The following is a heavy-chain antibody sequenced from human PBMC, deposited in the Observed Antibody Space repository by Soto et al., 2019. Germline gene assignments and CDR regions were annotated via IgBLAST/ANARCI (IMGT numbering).Heavy chain of an antibody. J-gene: IGHJ4*02. Sequence: PGGSLRLSCAASGFTFSSYGMHWVRQAPGKGLEWVAVIWYDGSNKYYADSVKGRFTISRDNSKNTLYLQMNSLSAEDTAVYYCARVDSYGWYVKSRGGVDYWGQGTLVTVSS. V-gene: IGHV3-33*01. D-gene: IGHD6-19*01. CDR3: ARVDSYGWYVKSRGGVDY. CDR2: IWYDGSNK. CDR1: GFTFSSYG.